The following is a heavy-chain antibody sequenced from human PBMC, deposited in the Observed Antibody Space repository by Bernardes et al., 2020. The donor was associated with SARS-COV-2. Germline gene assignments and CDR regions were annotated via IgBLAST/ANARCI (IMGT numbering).Heavy chain of an antibody. Sequence: SETLSLTCTVSGGSINGGDDYWSWIRQPPGKGLEWIGYIYYSGSTFYNPSLKSRVTMSIDTSKNQFSLMLSSVTAADTAVYYCARDTDYFGSGSRWHGMDVWDQGTLVSVSS. CDR2: IYYSGST. V-gene: IGHV4-30-4*01. D-gene: IGHD3-10*01. CDR3: ARDTDYFGSGSRWHGMDV. J-gene: IGHJ6*02. CDR1: GGSINGGDDY.